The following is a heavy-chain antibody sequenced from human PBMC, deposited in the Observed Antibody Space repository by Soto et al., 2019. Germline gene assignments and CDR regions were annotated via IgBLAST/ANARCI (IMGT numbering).Heavy chain of an antibody. Sequence: ASVKVSCKASGYTFTSYAMHWVRQAPGQRLEWMGWINAGNGNTKYSQKFQGRVTITRDTSASTAYMELSSLRSEDTAVYYCARGAAPERGVIFRYYYMDVWGKGTTVTVSS. V-gene: IGHV1-3*01. J-gene: IGHJ6*03. CDR3: ARGAAPERGVIFRYYYMDV. CDR1: GYTFTSYA. D-gene: IGHD3-16*02. CDR2: INAGNGNT.